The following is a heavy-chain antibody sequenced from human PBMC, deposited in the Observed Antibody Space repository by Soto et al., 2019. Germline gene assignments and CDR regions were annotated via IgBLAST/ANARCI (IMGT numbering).Heavy chain of an antibody. J-gene: IGHJ2*01. V-gene: IGHV1-69*01. Sequence: QVQLVQSGAEVKKPGSSVKVSCKASGGTFSSYAISWVRQAPGQGLEWMGGIIPIFGTANYAQKFQGRVTITADESTSTAYMDLSSLRSEDTAVYYCARDVVVVPAAINPGNWYFDLWGRGTLVTVSS. CDR1: GGTFSSYA. CDR2: IIPIFGTA. CDR3: ARDVVVVPAAINPGNWYFDL. D-gene: IGHD2-2*01.